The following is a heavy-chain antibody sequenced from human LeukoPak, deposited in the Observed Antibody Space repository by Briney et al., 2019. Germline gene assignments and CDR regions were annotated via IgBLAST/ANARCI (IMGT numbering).Heavy chain of an antibody. CDR2: ISGSGGST. V-gene: IGHV3-23*01. Sequence: PGGSLRLSCAASGFTFSSYAMSWVRQAPGKGLEWVSAISGSGGSTYYADSVKGRFTISRDNSKNTLYLQMNSLRAEDTAVYYCAKGGTQGLWFGELDPWAQPMNWFDPWGQGTLVTVSS. D-gene: IGHD3-10*01. CDR1: GFTFSSYA. J-gene: IGHJ5*02. CDR3: AKGGTQGLWFGELDPWAQPMNWFDP.